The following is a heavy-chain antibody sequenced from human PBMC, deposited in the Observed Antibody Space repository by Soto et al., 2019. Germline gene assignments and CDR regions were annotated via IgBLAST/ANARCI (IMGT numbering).Heavy chain of an antibody. CDR2: IYYSGST. V-gene: IGHV4-39*01. CDR3: ARLGLLGGIYVMDV. Sequence: SETLSLTCTVSGGSISSSSYYWGWIRQPPGKGLEWIGSIYYSGSTYYNPSLKSRVTISVDTSKNQFSLKLSSVTAADTAVYYCARLGLLGGIYVMDVSDQGTTVTVSS. CDR1: GGSISSSSYY. D-gene: IGHD2-15*01. J-gene: IGHJ6*02.